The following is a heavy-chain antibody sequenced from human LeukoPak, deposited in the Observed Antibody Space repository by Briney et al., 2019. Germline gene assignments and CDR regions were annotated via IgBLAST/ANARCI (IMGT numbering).Heavy chain of an antibody. Sequence: SETLSLTCTVSGGSISSYYWSWIRQPPGEGLEWIGYIYYSGSTNYNPSLKSRVTISVDTSKNQFSLKLSSVTAADTAVYYCARFVVRGGVNWFDPWGQGTLVTVSS. CDR2: IYYSGST. CDR3: ARFVVRGGVNWFDP. CDR1: GGSISSYY. J-gene: IGHJ5*02. D-gene: IGHD3-10*01. V-gene: IGHV4-59*13.